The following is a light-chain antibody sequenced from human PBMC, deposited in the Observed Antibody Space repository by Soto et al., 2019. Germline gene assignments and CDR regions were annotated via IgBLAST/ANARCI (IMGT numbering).Light chain of an antibody. J-gene: IGLJ2*01. V-gene: IGLV2-14*01. CDR3: SAFTSNSTLI. CDR1: IRDIGAYKL. CDR2: EVR. Sequence: SVPTLLDSVSGAPLHSISVSPAAKIRDIGAYKLVSWYQQQPGKAPRLIFYEVRNRPSRIPLGFAPSKPGNTASLTISGLQAEEEAHYYCSAFTSNSTLIFGGGTK.